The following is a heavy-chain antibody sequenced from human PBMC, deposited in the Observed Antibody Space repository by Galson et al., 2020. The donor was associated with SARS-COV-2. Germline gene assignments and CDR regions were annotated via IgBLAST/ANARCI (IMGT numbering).Heavy chain of an antibody. D-gene: IGHD3-3*01. Sequence: SETLSLTCTVSGGSISGYYWNWIRQSPTKGLEWIGYIHYTGSTSTNPSLKSRVTLAIDASKNHFSLKLSSVTAADTAVYYCARGHYDMSGYYTRVFDSWGQGTLAIVSS. CDR3: ARGHYDMSGYYTRVFDS. CDR1: GGSISGYY. V-gene: IGHV4-59*12. CDR2: IHYTGST. J-gene: IGHJ4*02.